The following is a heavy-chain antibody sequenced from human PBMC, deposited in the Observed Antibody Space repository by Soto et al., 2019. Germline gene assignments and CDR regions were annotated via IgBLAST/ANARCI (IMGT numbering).Heavy chain of an antibody. D-gene: IGHD6-19*01. CDR3: ARVEAVATRDYYGMDV. CDR2: ISYDGSNK. CDR1: GFTFSSYA. J-gene: IGHJ6*02. Sequence: GGSLRLSCVASGFTFSSYAMHWVRQAPGKGLEWVAVISYDGSNKYYADSVKGRFTISRDNSKNTLYLQMNSLRAEDTAVYYCARVEAVATRDYYGMDVWGQGTTVTVSS. V-gene: IGHV3-30-3*01.